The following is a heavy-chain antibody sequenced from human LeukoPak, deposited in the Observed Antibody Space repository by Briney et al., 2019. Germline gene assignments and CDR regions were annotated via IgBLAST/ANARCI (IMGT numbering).Heavy chain of an antibody. J-gene: IGHJ4*02. CDR3: ARQGGLIVVVPAAIGY. D-gene: IGHD2-2*02. V-gene: IGHV4-39*01. CDR2: IYYSGST. Sequence: SETQSLTCTVSGGSISSSSYYWGWIRQPPGKGLEWIGSIYYSGSTYYNPSLKSRVTIPVDTSKNQFSLKLSSVTAADTAVYYCARQGGLIVVVPAAIGYWGQGTLVTVSS. CDR1: GGSISSSSYY.